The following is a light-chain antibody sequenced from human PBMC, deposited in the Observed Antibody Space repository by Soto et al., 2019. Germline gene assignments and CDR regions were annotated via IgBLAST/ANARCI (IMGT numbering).Light chain of an antibody. CDR3: QQRTNWPSST. Sequence: EIVLTQSPATLSLSPGERATLSCRASRSVSSYLAWYQQKPGQTPRLLIHDASNRATGITVRFSGSGSGTDFTLNISSLEPEDFAVYYCQQRTNWPSSTFGQGTRLEIK. CDR2: DAS. V-gene: IGKV3-11*01. J-gene: IGKJ5*01. CDR1: RSVSSY.